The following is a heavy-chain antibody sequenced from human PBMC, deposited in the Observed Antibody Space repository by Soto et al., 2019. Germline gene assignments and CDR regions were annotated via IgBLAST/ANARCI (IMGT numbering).Heavy chain of an antibody. V-gene: IGHV4-38-2*02. CDR1: GYSISSGCF. CDR3: ARESYSGYHSYDY. Sequence: SETLSLTCAVSGYSISSGCFWVWIRQPPGKGLEWIANMYHDGNTQYKPSLKSRVTMSVDTSKNQFSLKLNSVTAADTAVYYCARESYSGYHSYDYWAQGILVPVSS. D-gene: IGHD5-12*01. J-gene: IGHJ4*02. CDR2: MYHDGNT.